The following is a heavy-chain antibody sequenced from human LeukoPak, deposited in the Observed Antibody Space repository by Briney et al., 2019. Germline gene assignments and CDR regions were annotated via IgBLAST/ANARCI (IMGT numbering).Heavy chain of an antibody. J-gene: IGHJ5*02. CDR3: ARADYGSGSYYNSNWFDP. CDR2: IYPSGST. CDR1: GGSISSYY. V-gene: IGHV4-4*07. D-gene: IGHD3-10*01. Sequence: PSETLSLTCTVSGGSISSYYWSWIRQPAGKGLEWIGRIYPSGSTNYNPSLERRVTISVDTSKNKFSLKLSSVTDADTAVYYCARADYGSGSYYNSNWFDPWGQGTLVTVSS.